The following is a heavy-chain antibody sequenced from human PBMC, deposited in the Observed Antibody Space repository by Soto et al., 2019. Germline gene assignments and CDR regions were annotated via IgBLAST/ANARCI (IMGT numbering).Heavy chain of an antibody. CDR2: IIPIFGTA. Sequence: QVQLVQSGAEVKKPGSSVKVSCKASGGTFSSYAISWVRQAPGQGLEWMGGIIPIFGTANYAQKFQGRVTITADESTSTAYMELSSLRSADTAVYYSTKTRNYYPISGYSQIPYYWGQGTLVTVSS. CDR3: TKTRNYYPISGYSQIPYY. V-gene: IGHV1-69*12. D-gene: IGHD3-22*01. J-gene: IGHJ4*02. CDR1: GGTFSSYA.